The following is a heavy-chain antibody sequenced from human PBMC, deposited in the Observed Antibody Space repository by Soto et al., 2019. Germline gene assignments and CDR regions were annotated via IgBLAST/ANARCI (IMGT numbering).Heavy chain of an antibody. CDR2: ISDDGSNK. D-gene: IGHD3-3*01. V-gene: IGHV3-30*18. J-gene: IGHJ4*02. CDR1: GFTFSSYG. CDR3: AKDLDAFWSGQSRKGYFDY. Sequence: QVQLVESGGGVVQPGRSLRLSCAASGFTFSSYGMHWVRQAPGKGLEWVAVISDDGSNKYYADSVKGRFTISRDNSKKTLYLQMNSLRAEDTAVYYCAKDLDAFWSGQSRKGYFDYWGQGTLVTVSS.